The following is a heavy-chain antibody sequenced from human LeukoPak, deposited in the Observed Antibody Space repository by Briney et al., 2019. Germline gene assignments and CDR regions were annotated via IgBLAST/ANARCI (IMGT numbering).Heavy chain of an antibody. D-gene: IGHD3-10*01. CDR1: GFTFSSHS. J-gene: IGHJ3*02. V-gene: IGHV3-21*01. CDR2: ISSSGSYI. CDR3: VRSRSTWFGEVLAAFDI. Sequence: GGSLRLSCAASGFTFSSHSMNWVRPAPGKGLEWVSSISSSGSYIYYADSVKGRFTISRDNAKNSLYLQMNSLRAEDTAVYYCVRSRSTWFGEVLAAFDIWGQGTTVTVSS.